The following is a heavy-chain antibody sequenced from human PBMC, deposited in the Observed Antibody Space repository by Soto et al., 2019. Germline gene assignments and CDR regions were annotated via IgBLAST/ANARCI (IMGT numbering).Heavy chain of an antibody. J-gene: IGHJ4*02. CDR2: ISSSSSTI. Sequence: GGSLRLSCAASGFTFSSYSMNWVRQAPGKGLEWVSYISSSSSTIYYADSVKGRFTISRDNAKNSLYLQMNSLRAEDTAVYYCARDPITIFGVVIINLDYWGQGTLVTVSS. CDR1: GFTFSSYS. V-gene: IGHV3-48*01. D-gene: IGHD3-3*01. CDR3: ARDPITIFGVVIINLDY.